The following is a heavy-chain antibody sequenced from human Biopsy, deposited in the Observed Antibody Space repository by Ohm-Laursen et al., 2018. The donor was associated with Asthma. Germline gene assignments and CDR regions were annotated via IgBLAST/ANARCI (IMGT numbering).Heavy chain of an antibody. J-gene: IGHJ6*02. Sequence: ASVKVSCKASGGTFGNYAISWVRQAPGLGLEWMGGISPVFGSTNIAQEFQGRVTISADIFTKTAYLEVSSLRSDDTAVYYCASPSSSREILYYYYNMDIWGQGTTVTV. D-gene: IGHD6-13*01. CDR3: ASPSSSREILYYYYNMDI. V-gene: IGHV1-69*06. CDR1: GGTFGNYA. CDR2: ISPVFGST.